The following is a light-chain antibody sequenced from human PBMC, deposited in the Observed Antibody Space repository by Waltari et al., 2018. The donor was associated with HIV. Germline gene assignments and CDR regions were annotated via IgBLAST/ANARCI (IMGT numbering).Light chain of an antibody. CDR3: QQYNSYSQT. CDR2: KAS. CDR1: QSIGSW. V-gene: IGKV1-5*03. J-gene: IGKJ1*01. Sequence: DIQMTQSPSTLSASVGDRVTITCRASQSIGSWLAWYQQKSGKAPKLLLYKASSLERGVPSRFSGSGSGTEFTLTISSLQPDDFATYYCQQYNSYSQTFGQGTKVEIK.